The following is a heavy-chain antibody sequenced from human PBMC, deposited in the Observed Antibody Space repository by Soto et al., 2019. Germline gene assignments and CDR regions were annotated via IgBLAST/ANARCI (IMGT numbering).Heavy chain of an antibody. V-gene: IGHV1-18*01. CDR3: ARDPTISEYYYGMDV. D-gene: IGHD3-10*01. J-gene: IGHJ6*02. CDR2: ISPYNGNT. Sequence: QVQLVQSGVEVKKPGASVKVSCKASGYTFTSYGISWVQQALGQGLEGLGWISPYNGNTNNEQKLQGRVTMTTDTSTSTAYMELRSLRSDDTAVYYCARDPTISEYYYGMDVWGQGTTVTVSS. CDR1: GYTFTSYG.